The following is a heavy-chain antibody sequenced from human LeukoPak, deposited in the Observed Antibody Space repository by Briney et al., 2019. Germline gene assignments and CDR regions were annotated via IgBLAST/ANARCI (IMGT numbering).Heavy chain of an antibody. V-gene: IGHV1-2*02. Sequence: ASVKVSCKASGYTFTSYFIHWVRQAPGQGLEWMGWINSNGGGTSYAQRYQGRVTLTRDTSINTAYMELSSLKSDDTAVYFCAWGVYSYGAFDYWGQGTLVTVSS. CDR1: GYTFTSYF. D-gene: IGHD5-18*01. CDR2: INSNGGGT. CDR3: AWGVYSYGAFDY. J-gene: IGHJ4*02.